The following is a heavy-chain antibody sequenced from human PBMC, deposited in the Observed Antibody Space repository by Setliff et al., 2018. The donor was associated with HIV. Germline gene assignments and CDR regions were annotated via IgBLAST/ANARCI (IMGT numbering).Heavy chain of an antibody. Sequence: ASVKVSCKASGYTFTSFGISWVRQAPGQGLEWMGRISAYSGDTKYAQKIQGRVNMTRDTSTDTAYVELRSLRFDDTALYYCVRGYYYDKTGYGTFDIWGQGTVVTVSS. D-gene: IGHD3-22*01. V-gene: IGHV1-18*01. CDR3: VRGYYYDKTGYGTFDI. CDR1: GYTFTSFG. J-gene: IGHJ3*02. CDR2: ISAYSGDT.